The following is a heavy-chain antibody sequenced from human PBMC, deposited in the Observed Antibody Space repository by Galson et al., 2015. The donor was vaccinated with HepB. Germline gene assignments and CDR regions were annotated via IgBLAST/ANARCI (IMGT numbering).Heavy chain of an antibody. V-gene: IGHV3-74*01. CDR2: INSDGSIT. Sequence: SLRLSCAASGFSISSYWMHWVRQAPGKGLVWVSRINSDGSITNYADSVEGRFTISGDNAKNTLFLQVNSLRAEDTAVYYCQVVTLSWGQGTLVTVSS. CDR3: QVVTLS. D-gene: IGHD3-22*01. CDR1: GFSISSYW. J-gene: IGHJ5*02.